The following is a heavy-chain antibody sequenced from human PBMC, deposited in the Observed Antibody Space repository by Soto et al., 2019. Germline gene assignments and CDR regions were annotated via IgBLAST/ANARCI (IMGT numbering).Heavy chain of an antibody. Sequence: SVKVSCKASGGTFSSYAISWVRQAPGQGLEWMGGIIPIFGTANYAQKFQGRVTITADESTSTAYMELSSLRSEDTAVYYCARSYFASEVAGTDPWFDPWGQAILVYVSS. CDR3: ARSYFASEVAGTDPWFDP. J-gene: IGHJ5*02. D-gene: IGHD6-19*01. CDR1: GGTFSSYA. CDR2: IIPIFGTA. V-gene: IGHV1-69*13.